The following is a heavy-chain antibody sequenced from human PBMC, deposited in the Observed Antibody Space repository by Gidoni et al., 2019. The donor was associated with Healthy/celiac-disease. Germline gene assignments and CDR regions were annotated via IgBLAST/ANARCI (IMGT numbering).Heavy chain of an antibody. D-gene: IGHD3-10*01. V-gene: IGHV3-23*01. CDR2: ISGSGGST. CDR1: GFTFSTAA. Sequence: EVQLLEAGGGLVQPGGSLRLSGAASGFTFSTAAMSWVRQAPGQGLEWVSAISGSGGSTYYADSVKGRFTISRDNSKTTLYLQMNSLRAEDTAVYYCAKDYYGSGSYYNAHYFDYWGQGTLVTVSS. CDR3: AKDYYGSGSYYNAHYFDY. J-gene: IGHJ4*02.